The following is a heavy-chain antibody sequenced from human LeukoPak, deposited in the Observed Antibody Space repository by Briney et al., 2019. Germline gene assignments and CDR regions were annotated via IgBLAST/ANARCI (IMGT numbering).Heavy chain of an antibody. CDR2: IIPILGIA. Sequence: ASVKVSCKASGGTFSSYAISWVRQAPGQGLEWMGRIIPILGIANYAQKFQGRVTITADKSTSTAYMELSSLRSEDTAVCYCASASLGDFWSGYYGYWGQGTLVTVSS. CDR3: ASASLGDFWSGYYGY. CDR1: GGTFSSYA. J-gene: IGHJ4*02. V-gene: IGHV1-69*04. D-gene: IGHD3-3*01.